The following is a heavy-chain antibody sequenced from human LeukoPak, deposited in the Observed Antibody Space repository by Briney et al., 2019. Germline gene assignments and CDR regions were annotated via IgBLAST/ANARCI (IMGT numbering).Heavy chain of an antibody. J-gene: IGHJ4*02. V-gene: IGHV1-46*01. CDR1: GYSFTSYY. D-gene: IGHD3-10*01. CDR2: IDPSGGST. Sequence: ASVKVSCKASGYSFTSYYMHWVRQAPGQGLEWMGIIDPSGGSTNYAQRFQGRITMTRDTSTRTVYMELSSLRSEDTAIYYCASLGSGSSPIIDFDFWGQGTLATVSS. CDR3: ASLGSGSSPIIDFDF.